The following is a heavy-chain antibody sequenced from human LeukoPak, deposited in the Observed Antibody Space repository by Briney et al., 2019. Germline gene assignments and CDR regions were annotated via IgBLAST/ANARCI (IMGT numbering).Heavy chain of an antibody. Sequence: GGSLRLSCAASGFTFSTYAMSWVRQAPGKGLEWVSAISGSGGSTYYADSVKGRFTISRDNSKNTLYLQMNSLRSEDTAVCYCARGSVVAANFDIWGQGTLVTVSS. CDR1: GFTFSTYA. V-gene: IGHV3-23*01. J-gene: IGHJ4*02. D-gene: IGHD2-2*01. CDR2: ISGSGGST. CDR3: ARGSVVAANFDI.